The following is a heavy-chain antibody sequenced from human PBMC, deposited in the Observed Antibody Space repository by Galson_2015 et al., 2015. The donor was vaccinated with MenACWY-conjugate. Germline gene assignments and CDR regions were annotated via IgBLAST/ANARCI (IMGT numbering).Heavy chain of an antibody. J-gene: IGHJ4*02. D-gene: IGHD3-3*02. CDR3: ARHLRCPISTCHY. V-gene: IGHV5-51*01. Sequence: QSGAEVKKPGESLKMSCKASGYSFSSFWIGWVRRMPGKGLEWMGIIYPGDSDTRYSPSFQGQVTISADTSISTVYLQWTRLQASYTAIYYCARHLRCPISTCHYGGQGTLVTGSS. CDR2: IYPGDSDT. CDR1: GYSFSSFW.